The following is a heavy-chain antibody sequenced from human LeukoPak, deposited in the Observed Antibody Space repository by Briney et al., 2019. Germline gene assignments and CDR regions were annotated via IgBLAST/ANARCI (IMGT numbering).Heavy chain of an antibody. J-gene: IGHJ2*01. V-gene: IGHV3-21*01. CDR2: ISSSSSYI. D-gene: IGHD2-15*01. Sequence: GSLRPSCAASGFSFSSYTMNWVRQAPGKGLEWVSSISSSSSYIYYADSLKGRFTISRDNAKNSLYLQMNSLRAEDTAVYYCARDGRRRDYCDSGSCYWYFDLWGRGTLVTVSS. CDR1: GFSFSSYT. CDR3: ARDGRRRDYCDSGSCYWYFDL.